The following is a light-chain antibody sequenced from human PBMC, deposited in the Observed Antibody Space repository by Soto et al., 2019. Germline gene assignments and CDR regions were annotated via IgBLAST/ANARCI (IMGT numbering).Light chain of an antibody. CDR1: NSNIGAGYP. CDR2: ANT. J-gene: IGLJ2*01. Sequence: QSVLTQPPSVTRAPGQRVTISCTGNNSNIGAGYPVHWYQQFPGTAPKLLIYANTNRPSGVPDRFSGSKSGTSASLAITGLQAEDEADFYCQSYDSSLVGLIFGGGTKVTVL. CDR3: QSYDSSLVGLI. V-gene: IGLV1-40*01.